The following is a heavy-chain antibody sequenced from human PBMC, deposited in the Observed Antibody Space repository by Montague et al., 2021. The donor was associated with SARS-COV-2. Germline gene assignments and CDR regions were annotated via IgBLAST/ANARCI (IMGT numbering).Heavy chain of an antibody. Sequence: SETLSLTCAVSGGSINSENWWSWVRQPPGKSLEWFAETHQWSGTTYNPSLRSRVTILLDNSKNQFSLLLTSETAADSATYYCASHPGWQQLGTWGQGTLVSVSS. CDR1: GGSINSENW. D-gene: IGHD6-13*01. V-gene: IGHV4-4*02. J-gene: IGHJ4*02. CDR2: THQWSGT. CDR3: ASHPGWQQLGT.